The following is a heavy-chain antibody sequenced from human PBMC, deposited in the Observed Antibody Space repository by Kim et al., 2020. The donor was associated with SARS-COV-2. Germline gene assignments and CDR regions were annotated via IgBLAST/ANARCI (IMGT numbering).Heavy chain of an antibody. CDR3: ATPRLRSYRS. Sequence: GGSLRLSCAASGITFSNYDMNWVRQAPGKGLEWVSSISDSGDRTYYVDSVKGRFTVSRDNSKNTLYLQMNSLRAEDTAVYYCATPRLRSYRSWGQGTLVTVSS. CDR1: GITFSNYD. D-gene: IGHD3-16*02. V-gene: IGHV3-23*01. J-gene: IGHJ5*02. CDR2: ISDSGDRT.